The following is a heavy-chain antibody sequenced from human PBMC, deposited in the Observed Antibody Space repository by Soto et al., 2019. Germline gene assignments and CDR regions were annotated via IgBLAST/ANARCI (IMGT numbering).Heavy chain of an antibody. CDR2: IYSSENT. CDR1: GGSVSSSSYS. D-gene: IGHD2-21*02. V-gene: IGHV4-39*07. J-gene: IGHJ6*02. CDR3: ARRHYCRGDCTINPDYYYGMDV. Sequence: SETLSLTCTVSGGSVSSSSYSWGWIRQSPGKGLEWIGTIYSSENTYYNPSLLSRVTISVDTSKNEFSLRLGSVTASDTAIYYCARRHYCRGDCTINPDYYYGMDVWGQGTTVTVSS.